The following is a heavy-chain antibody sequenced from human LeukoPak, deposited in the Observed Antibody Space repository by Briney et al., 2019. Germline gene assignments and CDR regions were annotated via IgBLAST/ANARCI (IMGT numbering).Heavy chain of an antibody. D-gene: IGHD3-22*01. J-gene: IGHJ3*02. Sequence: SETLSLTCTVSGGSISSYYWSWIRQPPGKGLEWIGEINHSGSTNYNPSLKSRVTISVDTSKNQFSLKLSSVTAADTAVYYCARRATLYYYDSSGAFDIWGQGTMVTVSS. CDR2: INHSGST. CDR3: ARRATLYYYDSSGAFDI. V-gene: IGHV4-34*01. CDR1: GGSISSYY.